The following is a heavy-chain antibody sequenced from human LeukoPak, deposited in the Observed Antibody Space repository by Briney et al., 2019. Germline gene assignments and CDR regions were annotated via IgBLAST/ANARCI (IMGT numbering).Heavy chain of an antibody. CDR2: IYPGDSDT. Sequence: GESLRISCKGSGYSFTSYWIGWVRQMPGKGLEWMGIIYPGDSDTRYSPSFQGQVTISADKSISTAYLQWSSLKASDTAMYYCARSTYYYDSSGYYLPHWGQGTLVTVSS. J-gene: IGHJ4*02. CDR1: GYSFTSYW. D-gene: IGHD3-22*01. CDR3: ARSTYYYDSSGYYLPH. V-gene: IGHV5-51*01.